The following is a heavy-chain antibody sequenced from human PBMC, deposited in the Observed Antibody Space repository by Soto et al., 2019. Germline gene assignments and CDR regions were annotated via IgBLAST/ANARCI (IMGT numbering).Heavy chain of an antibody. CDR3: VKVLARGVGVPRFYFDS. V-gene: IGHV3-74*01. D-gene: IGHD2-2*01. J-gene: IGHJ4*02. CDR1: GFTFSNSW. Sequence: GGSLRLSCAASGFTFSNSWMHWVRQVSGKGMEWVSRINADGTSTSYADSVKGRFTISRGNAKNTLYLHVNSLRAEDTAVYYCVKVLARGVGVPRFYFDSWGQGALVTVSS. CDR2: INADGTST.